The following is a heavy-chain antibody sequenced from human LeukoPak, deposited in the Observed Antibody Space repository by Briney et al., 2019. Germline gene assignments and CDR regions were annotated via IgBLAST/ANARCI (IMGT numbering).Heavy chain of an antibody. V-gene: IGHV1-69*13. CDR3: AKSGYYYYYMDV. CDR2: IIPIFGTA. J-gene: IGHJ6*03. CDR1: GGTLSSYA. D-gene: IGHD3-3*01. Sequence: ASVKVSCKASGGTLSSYAISWVRQAPGQGLEWMGGIIPIFGTANYAQKFQGRVTITGDESTSTAYMELSSLRSEDTAVYYCAKSGYYYYYMDVWGKGTTVTVSS.